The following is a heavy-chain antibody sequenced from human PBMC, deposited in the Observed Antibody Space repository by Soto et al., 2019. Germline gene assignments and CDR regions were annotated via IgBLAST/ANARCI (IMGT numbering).Heavy chain of an antibody. J-gene: IGHJ5*02. D-gene: IGHD6-19*01. Sequence: ESGPTLVNPTETLTLTCTVSGFSLSNARIGVSWIRQPPGKALEWLAHIFSNDEKSYSTSLKSRLTISKDTSKSQVVLTMTNMDPVDTATYYCARIMRIKERQWLVRTVWFDPWGQGTLVTVSS. V-gene: IGHV2-26*01. CDR2: IFSNDEK. CDR3: ARIMRIKERQWLVRTVWFDP. CDR1: GFSLSNARIG.